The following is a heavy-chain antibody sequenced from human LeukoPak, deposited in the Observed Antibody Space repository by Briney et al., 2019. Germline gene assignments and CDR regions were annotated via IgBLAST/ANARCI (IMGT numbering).Heavy chain of an antibody. J-gene: IGHJ6*02. CDR1: GGSISSYY. CDR2: IYYSGST. V-gene: IGHV4-59*01. Sequence: MSSETLSLICTVSGGSISSYYWSWIRQPPGKGLEWIGYIYYSGSTNYNPSLKSRVTISVDTSKNQFSLKLSSVTAADTAVYYCARDGGEVWNYYGMDVWGQGTTVTVSS. D-gene: IGHD2-15*01. CDR3: ARDGGEVWNYYGMDV.